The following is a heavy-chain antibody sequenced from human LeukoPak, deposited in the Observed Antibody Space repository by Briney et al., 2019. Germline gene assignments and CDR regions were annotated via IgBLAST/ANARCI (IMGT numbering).Heavy chain of an antibody. CDR3: ARDRPSSWTIPPDY. CDR1: GYTFTSYG. D-gene: IGHD6-13*01. J-gene: IGHJ4*02. V-gene: IGHV1-18*01. CDR2: ISAYNGNT. Sequence: GASVKVSCEASGYTFTSYGISWVRQAPGQGLEWMGWISAYNGNTNYAQKLQGRVTMTTDTSTSTAYMELRSLRSDDTAVYYCARDRPSSWTIPPDYWGQGTLVSVSS.